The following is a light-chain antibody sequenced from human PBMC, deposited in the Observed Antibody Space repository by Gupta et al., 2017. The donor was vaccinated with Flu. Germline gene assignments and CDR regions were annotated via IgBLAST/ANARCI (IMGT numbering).Light chain of an antibody. Sequence: ISTLSCRASQPININICWYQHKPSPAPTPLIYVYSTSATGIPVTFSASGCGSDLDLTLTSLRSEDFALDVCQYYQNWPPALTFGGGTKVEI. V-gene: IGKV3-15*01. CDR3: QYYQNWPPALT. J-gene: IGKJ4*01. CDR1: QPININ. CDR2: VYS.